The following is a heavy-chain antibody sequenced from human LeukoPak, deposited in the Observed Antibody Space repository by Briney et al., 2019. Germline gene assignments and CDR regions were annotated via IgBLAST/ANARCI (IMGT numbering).Heavy chain of an antibody. CDR3: AKADYCTTTTCYAFYFDY. V-gene: IGHV3-30*18. CDR1: GFAFSDYG. J-gene: IGHJ4*02. CDR2: ISYDGRNI. Sequence: GGSLRLSCAASGFAFSDYGMAWVRQAPGKGLEWVAFISYDGRNIFYGDSVKGRFTISRDNSKNTLYLQMNSLRAEDTAVYYCAKADYCTTTTCYAFYFDYWGQGALVTVSS. D-gene: IGHD2-2*01.